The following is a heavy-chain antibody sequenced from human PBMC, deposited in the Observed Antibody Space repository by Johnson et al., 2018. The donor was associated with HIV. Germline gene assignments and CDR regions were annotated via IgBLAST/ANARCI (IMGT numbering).Heavy chain of an antibody. V-gene: IGHV3-30*04. J-gene: IGHJ3*02. Sequence: QVQLVESGGGVVQPGRSLRLSCAASGFTFSSYAMHWVRQAPGKGLEWVAVISYDGSNKYYADSVTGRFTISRDNSKNTLYLQMNSLRAEDTAVYYCARMAWLQQLRLRGGAFDIWGQGTMVTVSS. CDR3: ARMAWLQQLRLRGGAFDI. D-gene: IGHD5-24*01. CDR2: ISYDGSNK. CDR1: GFTFSSYA.